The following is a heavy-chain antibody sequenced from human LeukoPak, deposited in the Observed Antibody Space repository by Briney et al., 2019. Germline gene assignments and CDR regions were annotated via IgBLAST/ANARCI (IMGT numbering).Heavy chain of an antibody. CDR3: ATVGSSWYQNDY. Sequence: GGSLRLSCAASGFTFSSYSMNWVRQAPGKGLEWVSSISSSSSYIYYADSVKGRFTISRDNAKNSLYLQMNSLRAEDTAVYYCATVGSSWYQNDYWGQGTLVTVSS. CDR2: ISSSSSYI. J-gene: IGHJ4*02. V-gene: IGHV3-21*01. CDR1: GFTFSSYS. D-gene: IGHD6-13*01.